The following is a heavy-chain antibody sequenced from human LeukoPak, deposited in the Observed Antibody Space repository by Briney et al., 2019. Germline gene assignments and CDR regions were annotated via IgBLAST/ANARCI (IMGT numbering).Heavy chain of an antibody. CDR2: ISSSSSYI. Sequence: GGSLRLSCAASGFTFSSYSMNWVRQAPGKGLEWVSPISSSSSYIYYADSVKGRFTISRDNAKNSLYLQMNSLRAEDTAVYYCASSVVVAAPSGFDPWGQGTLVTVSS. D-gene: IGHD2-15*01. CDR1: GFTFSSYS. CDR3: ASSVVVAAPSGFDP. V-gene: IGHV3-21*01. J-gene: IGHJ5*02.